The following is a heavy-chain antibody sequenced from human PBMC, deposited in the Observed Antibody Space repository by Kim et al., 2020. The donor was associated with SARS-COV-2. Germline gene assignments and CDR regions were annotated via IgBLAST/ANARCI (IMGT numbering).Heavy chain of an antibody. V-gene: IGHV4-34*01. J-gene: IGHJ5*02. D-gene: IGHD3-10*01. CDR3: ARALMLLWCGEFLGP. Sequence: APKRRVTISVDTSKSQFSLKLSSVTAADTAVYYCARALMLLWCGEFLGPWGQGTLVTVSS.